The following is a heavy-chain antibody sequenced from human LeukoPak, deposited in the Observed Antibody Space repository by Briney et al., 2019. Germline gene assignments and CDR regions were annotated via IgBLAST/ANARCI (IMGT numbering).Heavy chain of an antibody. CDR1: GYTFTSYY. D-gene: IGHD2-2*01. J-gene: IGHJ6*02. V-gene: IGHV1-18*04. CDR2: ISAYNGNT. CDR3: ARDSDQLQSQYYYYYYGMDV. Sequence: GASVKVSCKASGYTFTSYYMHWVRQAPGQGLEWMGWISAYNGNTNYAQKLQGRVTMTTDTSTSTAYMELRSLRSDDTAVYYCARDSDQLQSQYYYYYYGMDVWGQGTTVTVSS.